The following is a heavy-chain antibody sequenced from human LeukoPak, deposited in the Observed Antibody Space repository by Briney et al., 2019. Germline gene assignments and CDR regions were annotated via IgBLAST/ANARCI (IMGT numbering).Heavy chain of an antibody. CDR3: LRDLSQYQPYLRFNP. V-gene: IGHV1-2*06. Sequence: GASVKVSCKASGYTFTDYYMHWVRQAPGQGLQWMGRINPNSGGTNYAQKFQGRVTMTRDTSITTAYIELRRLRYDDTAVYYFLRDLSQYQPYLRFNPWGQGTLVTASS. CDR2: INPNSGGT. J-gene: IGHJ5*02. D-gene: IGHD2-2*01. CDR1: GYTFTDYY.